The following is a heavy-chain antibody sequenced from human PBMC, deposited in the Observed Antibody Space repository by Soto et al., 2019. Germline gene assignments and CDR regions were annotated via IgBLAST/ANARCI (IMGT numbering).Heavy chain of an antibody. V-gene: IGHV4-4*02. Sequence: SETLSLTCAVSGGSITSSDWWTWVRQPPGKGLEWIGEIYHSGSTNYNPSLKSRVTVLVDKSKNQLSLKLNSVTAADTAMYYCASTFGALDYWGQGTLVTVSS. CDR2: IYHSGST. CDR1: GGSITSSDW. J-gene: IGHJ4*02. D-gene: IGHD3-3*01. CDR3: ASTFGALDY.